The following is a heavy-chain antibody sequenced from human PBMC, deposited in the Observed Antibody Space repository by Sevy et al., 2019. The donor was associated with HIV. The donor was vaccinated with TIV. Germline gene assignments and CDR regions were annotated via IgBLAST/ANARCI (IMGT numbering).Heavy chain of an antibody. J-gene: IGHJ3*02. D-gene: IGHD3-16*01. CDR1: GFTFSSYD. CDR3: ARDKMGGSFDI. CDR2: ITTSGGTI. V-gene: IGHV3-48*01. Sequence: VGSLRLSCAASGFTFSSYDMNWVRQAPGKGLEWVSFITTSGGTIYYADSVKGRFTVSRDSAENSLYLQMNSLRVEDTAVYYCARDKMGGSFDIWGQGTMVTVSS.